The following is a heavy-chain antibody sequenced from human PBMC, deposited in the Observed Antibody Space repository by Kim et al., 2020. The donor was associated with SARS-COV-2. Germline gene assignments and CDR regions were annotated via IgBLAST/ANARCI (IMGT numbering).Heavy chain of an antibody. J-gene: IGHJ6*02. CDR3: ARDRGIMIFGVVSPMASGEGDCGMDV. V-gene: IGHV1-2*06. D-gene: IGHD3-3*01. Sequence: ASVKVSCKASGYTFTGFYMHWVRQAPGQGLEWMGRINPNSGGTNYAQKFQGRVTMTRDTSIITAYMELSRLRSDDTAVYYCARDRGIMIFGVVSPMASGEGDCGMDVWGQGTTVTVSS. CDR2: INPNSGGT. CDR1: GYTFTGFY.